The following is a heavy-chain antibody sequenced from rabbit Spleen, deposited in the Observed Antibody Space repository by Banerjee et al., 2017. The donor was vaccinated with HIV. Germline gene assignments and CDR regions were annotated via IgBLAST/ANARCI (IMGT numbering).Heavy chain of an antibody. CDR3: AREASSGWGVVSFYFNL. CDR2: IAIGGGGT. CDR1: GFSFSSSYY. J-gene: IGHJ4*01. Sequence: QEQLVESGGGLVQPEGSLTLTCTASGFSFSSSYYMCWVRQAPGKGLEWIGCIAIGGGGTDYASWAKGRFTISKTSSTTVTLQMTSLTAADTATYFCAREASSGWGVVSFYFNLWGPGTLVTVS. V-gene: IGHV1S45*01. D-gene: IGHD4-1*01.